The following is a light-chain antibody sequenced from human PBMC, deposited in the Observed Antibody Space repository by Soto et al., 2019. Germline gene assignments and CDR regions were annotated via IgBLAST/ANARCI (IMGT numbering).Light chain of an antibody. CDR3: QQYNGTFWT. Sequence: EILLTQSPATLSASAGERTTLSCRASQTISSSYLAWYQQQPKQAPRLLVYDASSLATGLPDRFSGSGSGTDFTLTISRLEPEDFALYYCQQYNGTFWTLGQGTKVEIK. CDR1: QTISSSY. CDR2: DAS. J-gene: IGKJ1*01. V-gene: IGKV3D-20*02.